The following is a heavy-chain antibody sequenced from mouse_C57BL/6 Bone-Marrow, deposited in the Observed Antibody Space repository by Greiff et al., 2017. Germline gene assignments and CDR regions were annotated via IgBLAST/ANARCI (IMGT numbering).Heavy chain of an antibody. V-gene: IGHV1-81*01. Sequence: VQLQESGAELARPGASVKLSCKASGYTFTSYGISWVKQRTGQGLEWIGEIYPRSGNTYYTEKFKGKATLTADKSSSTAYMELRSLTSEDSAVYYCARRGYGNGGFDYWGQGTTLTVSS. CDR2: IYPRSGNT. D-gene: IGHD2-10*02. J-gene: IGHJ2*01. CDR1: GYTFTSYG. CDR3: ARRGYGNGGFDY.